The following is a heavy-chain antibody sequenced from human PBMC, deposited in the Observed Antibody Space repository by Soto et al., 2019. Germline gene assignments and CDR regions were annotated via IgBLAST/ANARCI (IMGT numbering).Heavy chain of an antibody. V-gene: IGHV3-30*18. CDR1: GFTFSSYG. CDR3: AKGGGYYDSSAYNPFGP. D-gene: IGHD3-22*01. CDR2: ISYDGSNK. Sequence: GGSLRLSCAASGFTFSSYGMHWVRQAPGKGLEWVAVISYDGSNKHYADSVKGRFTISRDNSKNTLYLQMNGLRADDTAVYHCAKGGGYYDSSAYNPFGPWGQGTLVTVSS. J-gene: IGHJ5*02.